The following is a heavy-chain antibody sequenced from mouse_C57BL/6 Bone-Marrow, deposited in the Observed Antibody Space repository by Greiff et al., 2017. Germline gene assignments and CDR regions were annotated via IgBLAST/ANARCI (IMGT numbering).Heavy chain of an antibody. CDR3: ASYSVNAMDY. D-gene: IGHD2-12*01. Sequence: QVQLQQPGAELVKPGASVKMSCKASGYTFTSYWITWVKQRPGQGLEWIGDIYPGSGSTNYNEKFKSKATLTLDTSSSTAYMQLSSLTSEDSAVYYCASYSVNAMDYWGQGTSVTVSS. CDR1: GYTFTSYW. CDR2: IYPGSGST. V-gene: IGHV1-55*01. J-gene: IGHJ4*01.